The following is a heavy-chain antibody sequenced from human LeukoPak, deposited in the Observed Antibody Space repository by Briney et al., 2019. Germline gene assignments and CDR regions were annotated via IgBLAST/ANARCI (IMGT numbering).Heavy chain of an antibody. CDR1: GGSISSSNDY. D-gene: IGHD2-21*02. V-gene: IGHV4-39*02. Sequence: SETLSLTCTVSGGSISSSNDYWGWNRRAPGKGLEWIGSVYSSGSSLYNPSLRSRVTVSVDTSKNHFSLKLSSVTAADTAVHYCARGQAGIVVVTATDAFDIWGQGTMVTVSS. J-gene: IGHJ3*02. CDR2: VYSSGSS. CDR3: ARGQAGIVVVTATDAFDI.